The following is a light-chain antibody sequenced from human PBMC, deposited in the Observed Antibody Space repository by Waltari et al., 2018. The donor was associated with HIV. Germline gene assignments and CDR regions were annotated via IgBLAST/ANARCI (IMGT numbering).Light chain of an antibody. CDR2: WAS. V-gene: IGKV4-1*01. J-gene: IGKJ2*02. CDR3: QQYFTFPRT. CDR1: QSISHNSNNRNY. Sequence: DIVMTQSPDSLAVSLGERATINCNSSQSISHNSNNRNYLNWYQQKVGQPPKLLIYWASTRESGVSDRFSGSGSETDFTLTISSLQAEDVAVYYCQQYFTFPRTFGQGTRLEIK.